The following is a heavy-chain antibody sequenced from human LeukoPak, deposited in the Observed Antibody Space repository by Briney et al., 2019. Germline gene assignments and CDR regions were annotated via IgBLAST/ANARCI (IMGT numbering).Heavy chain of an antibody. V-gene: IGHV3-9*01. J-gene: IGHJ4*02. CDR2: ISWNSGSI. Sequence: GGSLRLSCAASGFTFDDYAMLWVRQAPGKGLEWVSGISWNSGSIGYADSVKGRFTISRDNAKNSLYLQMNSLRAEDTALYYCAKGPAAAGMYYFDYWGQGTLVTVSS. CDR3: AKGPAAAGMYYFDY. D-gene: IGHD6-13*01. CDR1: GFTFDDYA.